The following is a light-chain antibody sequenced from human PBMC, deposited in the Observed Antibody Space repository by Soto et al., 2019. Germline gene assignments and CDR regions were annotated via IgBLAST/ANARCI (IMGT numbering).Light chain of an antibody. J-gene: IGLJ2*01. CDR2: EDN. CDR1: SGSIASNY. Sequence: KSMLTQPHSVSESPGKTVTISWTRSSGSIASNYVQWYQQRPGSAPTTVIYEDNQRPSGVPDRFSGSIDSSSNSASLTISGLKTEDEADYYCQSYDSSNPVVFGGGTKLTVL. V-gene: IGLV6-57*03. CDR3: QSYDSSNPVV.